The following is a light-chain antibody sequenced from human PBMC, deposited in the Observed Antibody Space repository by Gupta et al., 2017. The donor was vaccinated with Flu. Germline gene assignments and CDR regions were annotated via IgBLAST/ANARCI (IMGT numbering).Light chain of an antibody. CDR2: KSS. J-gene: IGKJ1*01. V-gene: IGKV2-30*02. Sequence: DVVMTPSPLSLSVTIGQPASISCRSSQSLVHSDGNTYLDWFQQRPGQSPRRLIYKSSSRDSGVPDRFSGSGSGTEYTLEISRVEAEDVGIYYCMHDVNWPPTFGQGTKVEIK. CDR1: QSLVHSDGNTY. CDR3: MHDVNWPPT.